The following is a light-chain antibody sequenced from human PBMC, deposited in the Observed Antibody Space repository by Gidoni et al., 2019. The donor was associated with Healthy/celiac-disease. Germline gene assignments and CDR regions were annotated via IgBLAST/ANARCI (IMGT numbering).Light chain of an antibody. CDR3: LQDYNYPCS. V-gene: IGKV1-6*01. J-gene: IGKJ2*04. CDR2: AAS. CDR1: QGIRND. Sequence: AIQMTKSPSSLSASVGNRVTITCRASQGIRNDLGWYQQKPGKAPKLLIYAASSLQSGVPSRFSGSGSGTDFTLTISSLQPEDFATYYYLQDYNYPCSFGQGTKLEIK.